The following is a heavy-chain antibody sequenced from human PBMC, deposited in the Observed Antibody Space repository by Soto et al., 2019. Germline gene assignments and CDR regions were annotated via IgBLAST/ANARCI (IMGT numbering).Heavy chain of an antibody. D-gene: IGHD3-10*01. Sequence: EVQLVESGGGLVQPGRSLRLSCAASGFSVDDYAMHWVRQVPGKGLEWVTGISGNGENIGYATPVRGRFTISRDNAKNALYLQMNILRVEDTAFSYCAKGGGGRSGGAEFQFDCWGQGILVTVSS. CDR3: AKGGGGRSGGAEFQFDC. V-gene: IGHV3-9*01. CDR2: ISGNGENI. CDR1: GFSVDDYA. J-gene: IGHJ4*02.